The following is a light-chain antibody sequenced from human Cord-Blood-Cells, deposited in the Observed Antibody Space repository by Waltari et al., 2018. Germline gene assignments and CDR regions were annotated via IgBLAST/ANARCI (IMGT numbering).Light chain of an antibody. V-gene: IGKV1-39*01. CDR2: AAS. Sequence: DIQMNQSPSSLSASVGDRGTMTCRARQSISSYLNWYQQKPGKAPKLLIYAASSLQSGVPSRFSGSGSGTDFTLTISSLQPEDFATYYCHQSYSTLPFGQGTRLEIK. CDR3: HQSYSTLP. J-gene: IGKJ5*01. CDR1: QSISSY.